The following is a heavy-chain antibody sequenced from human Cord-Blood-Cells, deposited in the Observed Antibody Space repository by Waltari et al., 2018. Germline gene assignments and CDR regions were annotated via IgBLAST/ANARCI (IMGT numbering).Heavy chain of an antibody. CDR1: GGTFSSYT. D-gene: IGHD3-10*01. CDR3: ARSEVQAPPGY. CDR2: IIPILGKA. Sequence: QVQLVQSGAEVKKPGSSVKVSCKASGGTFSSYTISWVRQAPGQGLEWMGRIIPILGKANYAQKCQGRVTITADKSTSTAYMELSSLRSEDTAVYYCARSEVQAPPGYWGQGTLVTVSS. J-gene: IGHJ4*02. V-gene: IGHV1-69*02.